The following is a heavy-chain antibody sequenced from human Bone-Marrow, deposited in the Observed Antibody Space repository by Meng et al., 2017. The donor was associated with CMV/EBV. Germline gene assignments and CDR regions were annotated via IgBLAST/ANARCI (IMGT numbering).Heavy chain of an antibody. CDR2: INAGNGNT. Sequence: TSYAMHWVRQAHGQRLEWMGWINAGNGNTKYSQKFQGRVTITRDTSASTAYMELSSLRSEDTAVYYCASMFLGYCTNGVCYTGWFDPWGQGTLVTVSS. J-gene: IGHJ5*02. CDR3: ASMFLGYCTNGVCYTGWFDP. CDR1: TSYA. V-gene: IGHV1-3*01. D-gene: IGHD2-8*01.